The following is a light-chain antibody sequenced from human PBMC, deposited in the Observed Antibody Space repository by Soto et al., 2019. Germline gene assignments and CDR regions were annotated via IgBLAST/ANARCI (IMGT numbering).Light chain of an antibody. CDR1: QSVSSNY. J-gene: IGKJ1*01. CDR2: SAF. V-gene: IGKV3-20*01. Sequence: EIVLTQSPGTLSLSPGERGTLSCRASQSVSSNYLAWYQQKPGQAPRLLIYSAFSRATGIPDRLSGSGSGKDFTLTISRLEPEDFAVYYCQYYGSSPWTFGQGTKVEIK. CDR3: QYYGSSPWT.